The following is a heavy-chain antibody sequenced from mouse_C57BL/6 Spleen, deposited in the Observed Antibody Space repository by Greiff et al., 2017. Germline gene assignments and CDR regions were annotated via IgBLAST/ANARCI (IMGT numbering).Heavy chain of an antibody. Sequence: QVQLQQPGAELVKPGASVKLSCKASGYTFTSYWMHWVKQRPGQGLEWIGMIHPNSGSTNYNEKFKNKATLTVDKSSSTAYMQLSSLTSEDSVVYYCARGGLLSWFAYWGQGTLVPVSA. V-gene: IGHV1-64*01. J-gene: IGHJ3*01. D-gene: IGHD2-3*01. CDR3: ARGGLLSWFAY. CDR2: IHPNSGST. CDR1: GYTFTSYW.